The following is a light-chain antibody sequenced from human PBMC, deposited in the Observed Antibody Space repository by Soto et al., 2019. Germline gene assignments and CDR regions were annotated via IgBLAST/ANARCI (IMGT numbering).Light chain of an antibody. CDR3: SAYTSSSTFYV. CDR1: SSDVGGYNY. CDR2: DVS. J-gene: IGLJ1*01. V-gene: IGLV2-14*01. Sequence: QSVLTQPASVSGSPGQSITISCTGTSSDVGGYNYVSWYQQHPGKAPKLMIYDVSNRPSGVSNRFSGSKSGNTASLTISGLQADDEADYYCSAYTSSSTFYVFATGT.